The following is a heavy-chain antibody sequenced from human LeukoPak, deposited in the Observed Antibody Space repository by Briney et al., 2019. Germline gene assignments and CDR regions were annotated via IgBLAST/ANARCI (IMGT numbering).Heavy chain of an antibody. V-gene: IGHV3-7*01. Sequence: GGSLRLSCAASGFTFRRHWMSWVRQAPGKGPEGVAHIKQDGTEYYIDSVKGRFILSRDNAKNSLYLQMNSLRAEDTAVYTCVRGPDYGDRLDYFDYWGQGTLVTVSS. D-gene: IGHD4-17*01. J-gene: IGHJ4*02. CDR3: VRGPDYGDRLDYFDY. CDR1: GFTFRRHW. CDR2: IKQDGTE.